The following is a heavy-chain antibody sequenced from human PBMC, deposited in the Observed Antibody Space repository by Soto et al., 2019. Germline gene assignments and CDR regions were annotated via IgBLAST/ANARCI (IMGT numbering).Heavy chain of an antibody. CDR3: ARTVMPVGNLAAFDH. J-gene: IGHJ4*02. CDR1: GGSVSSVKYF. D-gene: IGHD7-27*01. CDR2: IYNNGNT. V-gene: IGHV4-61*01. Sequence: SETLSLTCNVSGGSVSSVKYFWSWIRQPPGKGLEWIAYIYNNGNTNYNPSLKSRATISVDTPKNQCSLKLTSVTAADSAVYFCARTVMPVGNLAAFDHWGQGVLVTV.